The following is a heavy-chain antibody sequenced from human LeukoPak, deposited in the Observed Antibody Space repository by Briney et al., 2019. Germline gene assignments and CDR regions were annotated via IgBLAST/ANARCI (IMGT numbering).Heavy chain of an antibody. D-gene: IGHD5-12*01. CDR3: ARCWSFDRGYCDF. J-gene: IGHJ4*02. CDR2: VSAYNFAT. Sequence: ASVRVSCKTSGHIFTSYGFTWVRQAPGRRPEWMGWVSAYNFATDYAWKFQGRVTMTADTSTGTVYMDLRSLRGDDTAIYYCARCWSFDRGYCDFWGQGPQVIVSS. CDR1: GHIFTSYG. V-gene: IGHV1-18*01.